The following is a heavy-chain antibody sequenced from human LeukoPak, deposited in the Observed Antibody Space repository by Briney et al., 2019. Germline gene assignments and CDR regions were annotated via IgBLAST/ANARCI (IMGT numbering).Heavy chain of an antibody. D-gene: IGHD3-16*01. CDR2: IYYSGST. V-gene: IGHV4-59*01. J-gene: IGHJ4*02. CDR3: ARGGRGDRYFDY. CDR1: GGSISSYY. Sequence: PSETLSLTCTVSGGSISSYYWSWIRQPLGKGLEWIGYIYYSGSTNYNPSLKSRVTISVDTSKNQFSLKLSSVTAADTAVYYCARGGRGDRYFDYWGQGTLVTVSS.